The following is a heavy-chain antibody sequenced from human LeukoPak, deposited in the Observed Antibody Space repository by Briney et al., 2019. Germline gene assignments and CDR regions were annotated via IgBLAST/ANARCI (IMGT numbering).Heavy chain of an antibody. V-gene: IGHV3-9*03. CDR2: ISWNSRSI. J-gene: IGHJ4*02. D-gene: IGHD6-13*01. Sequence: ALVLSGATSGITFNDYAMYWVRPPPGEGLEWGAGISWNSRSISYEDSGKGRIIISRDNAKNSLYLQMNSLRAEDMALYYCAKEGSSWSTFDYWGQGTLVTVSS. CDR1: GITFNDYA. CDR3: AKEGSSWSTFDY.